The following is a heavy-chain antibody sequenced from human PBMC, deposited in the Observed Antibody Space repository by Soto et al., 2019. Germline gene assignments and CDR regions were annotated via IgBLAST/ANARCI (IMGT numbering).Heavy chain of an antibody. CDR3: ARQIYDSDTGPNFQYYLDS. V-gene: IGHV1-3*01. CDR1: GYTFTSYA. Sequence: ASVKVSCKASGYTFTSYAMHWVRQAPGQRLEWMGWINAGNGNTKYSQKFQGRVTITRDTSASTAYMELSGLRASDTAMYYCARQIYDSDTGPNFQYYLDSWGQGTPVTVSS. J-gene: IGHJ4*02. CDR2: INAGNGNT. D-gene: IGHD3-22*01.